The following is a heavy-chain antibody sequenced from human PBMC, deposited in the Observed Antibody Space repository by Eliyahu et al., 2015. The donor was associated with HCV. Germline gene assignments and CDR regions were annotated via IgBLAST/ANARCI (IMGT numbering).Heavy chain of an antibody. J-gene: IGHJ4*02. CDR1: GGSISSGGYY. D-gene: IGHD6-19*01. CDR2: ISYSGST. Sequence: QVQLQESGPGLVKPSQTLSLTCXVSGGSISSGGYYWNWIRQHPVKGLEWIGYISYSGSTYYNPSLKSRITISVDWSKNQFSLKVSSVTAADTAVYYCARVDRSSPYFDYWGQGTLVTVSS. V-gene: IGHV4-31*03. CDR3: ARVDRSSPYFDY.